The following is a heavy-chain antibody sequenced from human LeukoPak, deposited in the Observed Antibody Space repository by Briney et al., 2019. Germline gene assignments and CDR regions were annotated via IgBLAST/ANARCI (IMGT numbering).Heavy chain of an antibody. CDR1: GGSISSGENF. D-gene: IGHD3-10*01. CDR3: ARDRGAPYGSGSFYHLDV. V-gene: IGHV4-30-4*01. Sequence: PSQTLSLICTVSGGSISSGENFWTWVRQCPGRGLEWIGYIFHSGSTFQSPSLKSRVSMSVDTSKSQFSLNLTSVIVADTAVYYCARDRGAPYGSGSFYHLDVWGKGTTVTVSS. CDR2: IFHSGST. J-gene: IGHJ6*04.